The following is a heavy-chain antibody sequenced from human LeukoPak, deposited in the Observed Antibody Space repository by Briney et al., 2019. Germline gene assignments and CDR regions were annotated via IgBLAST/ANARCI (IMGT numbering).Heavy chain of an antibody. CDR1: GYTLTELS. J-gene: IGHJ4*02. D-gene: IGHD1-26*01. CDR3: ATAQPEWELLGY. CDR2: FDPEDGET. Sequence: ASAKVSCKVSGYTLTELSMHWVRQAPGKGLEWMGGFDPEDGETIYAQKFQGRVTMTEDTSTDTAYTELSSLRSEDTAVYYCATAQPEWELLGYWGQGTLVTVSS. V-gene: IGHV1-24*01.